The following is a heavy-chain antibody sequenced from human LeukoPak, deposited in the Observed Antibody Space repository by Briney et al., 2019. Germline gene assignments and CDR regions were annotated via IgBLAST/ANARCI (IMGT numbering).Heavy chain of an antibody. CDR3: AKDPPVEMATIYDYFDY. CDR2: IRYDGSNK. CDR1: GFTFSSYG. Sequence: GGSLRLSCAASGFTFSSYGMHWVRQAPGKGREWVAFIRYDGSNKYYADSVKGRFTISRDNSKNTLYLQMNSLRAEDTAVYYCAKDPPVEMATIYDYFDYWGQGTLVTVSS. J-gene: IGHJ4*02. V-gene: IGHV3-30*02. D-gene: IGHD5-24*01.